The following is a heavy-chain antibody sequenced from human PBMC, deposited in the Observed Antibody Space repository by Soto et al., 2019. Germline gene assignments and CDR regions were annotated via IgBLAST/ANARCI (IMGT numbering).Heavy chain of an antibody. Sequence: GGSLRLSCAASGFTFSSYAMSWVRQAPGKGLEWVSSVSVSGGRTYYADSVKGRFTISRDNSKNTLHLQMNSLRAEDTAVYYCAKRVTPDSYYYGMDVWGQGTTVTVSS. CDR2: VSVSGGRT. V-gene: IGHV3-23*01. J-gene: IGHJ6*02. CDR1: GFTFSSYA. CDR3: AKRVTPDSYYYGMDV.